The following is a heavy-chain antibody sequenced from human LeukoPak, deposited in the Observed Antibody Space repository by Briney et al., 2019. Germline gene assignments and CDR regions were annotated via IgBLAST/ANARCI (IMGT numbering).Heavy chain of an antibody. Sequence: PGGSLRLSCAASGFTFSSYWMHWVRQAPGKGLVWVSRINSDGSSTSYAYSVKGRFTISRDNAKNTLYLQMHSLRAEDTAVYYCARVPYQVGGWYGVGFDYWGQGTLVTVSS. J-gene: IGHJ4*02. CDR2: INSDGSST. CDR3: ARVPYQVGGWYGVGFDY. V-gene: IGHV3-74*01. D-gene: IGHD6-19*01. CDR1: GFTFSSYW.